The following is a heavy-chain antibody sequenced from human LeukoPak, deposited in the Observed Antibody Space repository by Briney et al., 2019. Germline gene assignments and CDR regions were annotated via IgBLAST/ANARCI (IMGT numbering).Heavy chain of an antibody. CDR1: GVTLSSYA. V-gene: IGHV3-23*01. D-gene: IGHD1-26*01. CDR3: AKDSAVSGSYPDASDI. J-gene: IGHJ3*02. Sequence: GSLRLSCAASGVTLSSYAMSWVRQAPGKGLEWVSAISGSGGSTYYADSVKGRFTISRDNSKNTLYLQMNSLRAEDTAVYYCAKDSAVSGSYPDASDIWGQGTMVTVSS. CDR2: ISGSGGST.